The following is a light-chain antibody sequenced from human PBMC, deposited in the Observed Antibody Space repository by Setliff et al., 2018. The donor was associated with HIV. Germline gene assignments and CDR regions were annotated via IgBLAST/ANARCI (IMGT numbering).Light chain of an antibody. CDR3: CSFAGIYV. CDR1: SSDVGENNY. V-gene: IGLV2-11*01. CDR2: DVN. J-gene: IGLJ1*01. Sequence: QSALAQPRSVSGSPGQSVTTSCTGTSSDVGENNYVSWYQDHPGKAPKLMIYDVNKRPSGVPDRFSGSKSGNTASLTISGLQADDEADYYCCSFAGIYVFGTGTKVTVL.